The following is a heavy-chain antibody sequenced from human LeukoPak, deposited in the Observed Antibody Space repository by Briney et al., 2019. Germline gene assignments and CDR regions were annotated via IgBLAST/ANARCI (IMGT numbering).Heavy chain of an antibody. D-gene: IGHD6-6*01. CDR2: ICSGGST. J-gene: IGHJ4*02. CDR1: GFTVSSNY. Sequence: GGSLRLSCAASGFTVSSNYMSWVRQAPGKGLEWVSVICSGGSTYYADSVKGRFTISRDNSKNTLYLQMNSLRAEDTAVYYCATIAARSFDNWGQGTLVTVSS. V-gene: IGHV3-66*01. CDR3: ATIAARSFDN.